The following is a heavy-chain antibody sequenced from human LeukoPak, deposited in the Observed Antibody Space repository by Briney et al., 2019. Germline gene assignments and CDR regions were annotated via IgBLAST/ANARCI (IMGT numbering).Heavy chain of an antibody. V-gene: IGHV3-9*01. D-gene: IGHD2-15*01. J-gene: IGHJ5*02. CDR1: GFTFDDYA. Sequence: PGGSLTLSCPLSGFTFDDYAMHWVRQAAGKGLEWVSGISWNSGSIGYADCVKGRFTISRDNAKNSLYLQMNSLRAEDTALYYCAKAVQYCSGGSCYSPGFDPWGQGTLVTVSS. CDR2: ISWNSGSI. CDR3: AKAVQYCSGGSCYSPGFDP.